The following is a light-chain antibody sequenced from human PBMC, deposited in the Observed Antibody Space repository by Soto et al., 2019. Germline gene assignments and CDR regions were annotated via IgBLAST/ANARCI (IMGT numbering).Light chain of an antibody. CDR3: QKYNSAPLT. J-gene: IGKJ5*01. CDR1: QAINNY. Sequence: DIQMTQSPSSLCASLGDRVAITCRASQAINNYLAWYQQKPGKFPKLLIYAASTLHPGVPSRFSGSGSGTDFTLTISSLQPEDVATYYCQKYNSAPLTFGPGTRLEIK. CDR2: AAS. V-gene: IGKV1-27*01.